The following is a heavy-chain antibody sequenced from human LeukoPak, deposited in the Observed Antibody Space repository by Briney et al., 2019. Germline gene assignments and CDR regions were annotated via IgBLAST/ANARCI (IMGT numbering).Heavy chain of an antibody. V-gene: IGHV1-2*02. J-gene: IGHJ4*02. Sequence: ASVKVSCKASGYTFTDYYMHWVRQAPGQGLEWMGWINPNSGGTNCAQKFQDRATMTEDTSTDTAYMELSSLRSEDTAVYYCATVLTCSSTSCYQYWGQGTLVTVSS. CDR2: INPNSGGT. D-gene: IGHD2-2*01. CDR3: ATVLTCSSTSCYQY. CDR1: GYTFTDYY.